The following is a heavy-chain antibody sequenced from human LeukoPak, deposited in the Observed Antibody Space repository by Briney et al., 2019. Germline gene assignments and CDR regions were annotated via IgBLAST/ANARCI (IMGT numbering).Heavy chain of an antibody. J-gene: IGHJ4*02. Sequence: GGSLRLSCAASGFTFSSYAMHWVRQAPGKGLEWVAVISYDGSNKNYADSVKGRFTISGDNSKNTLYLQMNSLRAEDTSVYYRARSPGILGTNYFDYWGQGTLVTVSS. CDR2: ISYDGSNK. V-gene: IGHV3-30*04. CDR1: GFTFSSYA. CDR3: ARSPGILGTNYFDY. D-gene: IGHD1-26*01.